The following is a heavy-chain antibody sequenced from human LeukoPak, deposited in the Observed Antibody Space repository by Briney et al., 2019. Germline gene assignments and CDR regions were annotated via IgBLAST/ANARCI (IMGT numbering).Heavy chain of an antibody. J-gene: IGHJ4*02. CDR3: ARLARRASFDY. V-gene: IGHV4-61*02. CDR1: GGSISSGSYY. D-gene: IGHD6-6*01. CDR2: IYTSGST. Sequence: SETLSLTCTVSGGSISSGSYYWSWIRQPAGKGLEWIGRIYTSGSTNYNPFLKSRVTISVDTSKNQFSLKLSSVTAADTAVYYCARLARRASFDYWGQGTLVTVSS.